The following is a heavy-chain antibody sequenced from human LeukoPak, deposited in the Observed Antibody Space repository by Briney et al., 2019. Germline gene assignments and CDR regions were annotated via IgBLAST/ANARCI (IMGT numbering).Heavy chain of an antibody. CDR2: ISYDGSNK. Sequence: GGSLRLSCAASGFTFSSYAMHWVRQAPGKGLEWVAVISYDGSNKYYADSVKGRFTISRDNSKNTLYLQMNSLRAEDTAVYYCARTLYGPVEVDYWGQGTLVTVSS. J-gene: IGHJ4*02. CDR3: ARTLYGPVEVDY. D-gene: IGHD2/OR15-2a*01. CDR1: GFTFSSYA. V-gene: IGHV3-30-3*01.